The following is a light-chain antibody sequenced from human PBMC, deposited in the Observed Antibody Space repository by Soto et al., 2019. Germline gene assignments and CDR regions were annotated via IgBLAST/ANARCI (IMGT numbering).Light chain of an antibody. CDR2: SNN. J-gene: IGLJ1*01. CDR3: AAWVDSLNGYD. V-gene: IGLV1-44*01. Sequence: QSVLTQPPSASGTPGQRVTISCSGSSSNIGSNTVNWYQQLPGTAPKLLIYSNNQRPSGVPDRFSGSKSGTSASLAISGLQSEDEADYYCAAWVDSLNGYDFGTGTQVPVL. CDR1: SSNIGSNT.